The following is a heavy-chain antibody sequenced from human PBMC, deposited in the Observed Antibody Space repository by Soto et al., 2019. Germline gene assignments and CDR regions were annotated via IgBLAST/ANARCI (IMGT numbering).Heavy chain of an antibody. CDR1: GCALSRYW. CDR3: AHVAG. CDR2: IKEDGSEK. Sequence: EVQVVESGGGLVQPGGSLRLSCAVSGCALSRYWMSWVRQDPGKGLEWVANIKEDGSEKHYVDSVKGRFTISRDSAKNSLYLQMNSLRAEDTAVYYCAHVAGRGKGTLVTVSS. V-gene: IGHV3-7*05. J-gene: IGHJ4*02. D-gene: IGHD3-16*01.